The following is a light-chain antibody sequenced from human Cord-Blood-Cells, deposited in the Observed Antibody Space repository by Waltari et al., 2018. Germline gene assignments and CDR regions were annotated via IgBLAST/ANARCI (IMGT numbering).Light chain of an antibody. V-gene: IGLV2-14*01. Sequence: QSALTQPASVSGSPGQSTTISCTGTSSDVGGYNYVSWYQQHPGKAPNLMIYDVSKRPSVVSNRFSGSKSGNTASLTISGLQAEDEADYYCSSYTSSSTWVFGGGTKLTVL. CDR1: SSDVGGYNY. CDR2: DVS. J-gene: IGLJ3*02. CDR3: SSYTSSSTWV.